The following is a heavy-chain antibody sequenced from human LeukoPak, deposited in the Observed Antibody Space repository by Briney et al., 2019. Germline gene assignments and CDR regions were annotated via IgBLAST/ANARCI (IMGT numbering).Heavy chain of an antibody. D-gene: IGHD6-13*01. CDR2: IYYSGST. CDR1: GGSISSGDYY. V-gene: IGHV4-61*08. J-gene: IGHJ4*02. Sequence: SETLSLTCTVSGGSISSGDYYWSWIRQPPGKGLEWIGYIYYSGSTNYNPSLKSRVTISVDTSKNQFSLKLSSVTAADTAVYYCARGGQHPADYFDYWGQGTLVTVSS. CDR3: ARGGQHPADYFDY.